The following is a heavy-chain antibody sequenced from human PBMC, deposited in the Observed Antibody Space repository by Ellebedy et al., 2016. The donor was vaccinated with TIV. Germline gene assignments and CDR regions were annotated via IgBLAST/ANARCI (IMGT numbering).Heavy chain of an antibody. CDR3: ARDSGRRRSWDNDY. CDR2: ISGTGGST. CDR1: GFTFSNYA. Sequence: GESLKISCAASGFTFSNYAMSWVRQAPGKGLEWVSIISGTGGSTNYADSVKGRFTISRDNSKNTLYLQMNSLRAEDTAVYYCARDSGRRRSWDNDYWGQGTLVTVSS. D-gene: IGHD3-10*01. V-gene: IGHV3-23*01. J-gene: IGHJ4*02.